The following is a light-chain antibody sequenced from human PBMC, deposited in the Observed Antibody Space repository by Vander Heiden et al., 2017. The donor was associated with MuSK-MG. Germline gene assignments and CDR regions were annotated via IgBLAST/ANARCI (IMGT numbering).Light chain of an antibody. CDR3: QQYGSSPPWT. V-gene: IGKV3-20*01. CDR1: QSVSSSY. CDR2: GAS. J-gene: IGKJ1*01. Sequence: LTQSPGTLSLSPRERATLSCRASQSVSSSYLAWYQQKPGQAPRLLIYGASSRATGIPDRFSGSGSGTDFTLTISRLEPEDFAVYYCQQYGSSPPWTFGQGTKVEIK.